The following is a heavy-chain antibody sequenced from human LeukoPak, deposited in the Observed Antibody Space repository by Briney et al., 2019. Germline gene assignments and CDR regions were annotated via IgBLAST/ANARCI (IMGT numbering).Heavy chain of an antibody. D-gene: IGHD2-2*01. CDR1: GYTLTELS. J-gene: IGHJ4*02. Sequence: ASVKVSFKVSGYTLTELSMRWVRQAPGQGLEWMGGFDPKDGETIYAQKFQGRVTMTDDTSTDTAYMELSSRKSEDTAVCYGATDVGYCSSTNCYSLGWGQGTRVTVSS. V-gene: IGHV1-24*01. CDR2: FDPKDGET. CDR3: ATDVGYCSSTNCYSLG.